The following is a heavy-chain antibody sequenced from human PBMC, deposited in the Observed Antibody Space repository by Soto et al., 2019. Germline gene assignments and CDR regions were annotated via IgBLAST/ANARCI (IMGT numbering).Heavy chain of an antibody. D-gene: IGHD3-10*01. J-gene: IGHJ6*02. CDR1: GGSISSYY. CDR2: IYYSGST. CDR3: ARSAGSEHYYYYGMDV. V-gene: IGHV4-59*01. Sequence: PSETLSLTCTVSGGSISSYYWSWIRQPPGKGLEWIGYIYYSGSTNYNPSLKSRVTISVDTSKNQFSLKLSPVTAADTAVYYCARSAGSEHYYYYGMDVWGQGTTVTVS.